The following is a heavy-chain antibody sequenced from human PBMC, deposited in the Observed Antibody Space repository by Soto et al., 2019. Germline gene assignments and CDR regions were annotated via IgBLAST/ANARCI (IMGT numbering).Heavy chain of an antibody. Sequence: PGGSLRLSCAASGFTFSSYGMHWVRQAPGKGLEWVAVIWYDGSNKYYADSVKGRFTISRDNSKNTLYLQMNSLRAEDTAVYYCARDPDYGDLLTYYFDYWGQGTLVTVSS. CDR3: ARDPDYGDLLTYYFDY. V-gene: IGHV3-33*01. CDR1: GFTFSSYG. J-gene: IGHJ4*02. D-gene: IGHD4-17*01. CDR2: IWYDGSNK.